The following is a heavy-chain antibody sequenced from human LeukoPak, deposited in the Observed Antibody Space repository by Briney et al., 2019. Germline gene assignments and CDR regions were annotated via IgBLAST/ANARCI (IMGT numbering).Heavy chain of an antibody. Sequence: SETLSLTCTVSGVSISNYYWSWIRQSPGKRLEWIGYMYNSGSASYNPSLRSRVTISVDTSKNQFSLKLSSVTAADTAVYYCARDLDPWGQGTLVTVSS. V-gene: IGHV4-4*08. J-gene: IGHJ5*02. CDR1: GVSISNYY. CDR3: ARDLDP. CDR2: MYNSGSA.